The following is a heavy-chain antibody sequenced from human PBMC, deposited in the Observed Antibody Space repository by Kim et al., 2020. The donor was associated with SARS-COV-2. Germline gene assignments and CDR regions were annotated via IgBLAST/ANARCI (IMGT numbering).Heavy chain of an antibody. V-gene: IGHV4-30-2*01. J-gene: IGHJ4*02. D-gene: IGHD2-21*01. CDR3: ARGRCGGDCYFRFIEFDY. Sequence: SETLSLTCAVSGGSISSGGYSWSWIRQPPGKGLEWIGYIYHSGSTYYNPSLKSRVTISVDRSKNQFSLKLSSVTAADTAVYYCARGRCGGDCYFRFIEFDYWGQGTLVTISS. CDR1: GGSISSGGYS. CDR2: IYHSGST.